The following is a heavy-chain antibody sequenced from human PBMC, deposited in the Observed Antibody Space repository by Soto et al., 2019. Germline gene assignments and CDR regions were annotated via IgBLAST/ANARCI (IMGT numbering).Heavy chain of an antibody. CDR3: AKGDSSSWYVRYYYYGMDV. Sequence: GSLRLSCAASGFTFSSYGMHWVRQAPGKGLEWVAVISYDGSNKYYADSVKGRFTISRGNSKNTLYLQMNSLRAEDTAVYYCAKGDSSSWYVRYYYYGMDVWGQGTTVTVSS. J-gene: IGHJ6*02. CDR1: GFTFSSYG. V-gene: IGHV3-30*18. CDR2: ISYDGSNK. D-gene: IGHD6-13*01.